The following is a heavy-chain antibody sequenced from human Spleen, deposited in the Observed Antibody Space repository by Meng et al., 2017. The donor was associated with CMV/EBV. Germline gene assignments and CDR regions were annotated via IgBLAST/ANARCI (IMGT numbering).Heavy chain of an antibody. V-gene: IGHV4-61*01. D-gene: IGHD4-17*01. CDR1: GDSVSSVSYY. CDR3: ARYDYGVPVFDN. J-gene: IGHJ4*02. Sequence: SETLSLTCTVSGDSVSSVSYYWSWIRQPPGKGLEWIGYIYYSGSSNYNPSLKSRVTMSVDTSKNQFSLRLTSVTAADTALYYCARYDYGVPVFDNWGQGTLVTVSS. CDR2: IYYSGSS.